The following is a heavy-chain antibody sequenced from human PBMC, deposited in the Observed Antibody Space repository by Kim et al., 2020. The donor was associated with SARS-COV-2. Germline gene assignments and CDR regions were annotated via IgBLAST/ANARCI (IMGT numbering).Heavy chain of an antibody. CDR1: GYCVSRYG. J-gene: IGHJ4*02. V-gene: IGHV3-23*01. D-gene: IGHD1-26*01. CDR3: AKRLSGTQPFYEY. CDR2: ISGSGGDT. Sequence: GGSLRLSCAASGYCVSRYGMSWVRQAPGKGLEWVSAISGSGGDTNYADSVKGRFIVSRDNSRSTVDLQMNSLRGEDTAVYYCAKRLSGTQPFYEYWGQGTLVTVSS.